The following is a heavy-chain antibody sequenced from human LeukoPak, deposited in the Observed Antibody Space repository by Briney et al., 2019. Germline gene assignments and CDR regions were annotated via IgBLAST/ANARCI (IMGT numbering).Heavy chain of an antibody. D-gene: IGHD2-2*01. Sequence: WASVKVSCKASGGTLSSYTISWVRQAPGQGLEWMGRIIPILGIANYAQKFQGRVTITADKSTSTAYMELSSLRSEDTAVYYCARGWYCSSTSCRTLNWFDPWGQGTLVTVSS. V-gene: IGHV1-69*02. CDR1: GGTLSSYT. CDR3: ARGWYCSSTSCRTLNWFDP. J-gene: IGHJ5*02. CDR2: IIPILGIA.